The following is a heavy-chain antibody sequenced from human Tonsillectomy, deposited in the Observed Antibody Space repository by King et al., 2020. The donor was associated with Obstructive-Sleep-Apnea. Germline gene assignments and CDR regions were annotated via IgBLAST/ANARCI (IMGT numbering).Heavy chain of an antibody. CDR3: ARDGGSGYFDY. V-gene: IGHV3-13*04. CDR1: GFTFSSYD. CDR2: IGTAGDT. D-gene: IGHD3-9*01. Sequence: VQLVESGGGLVQPGGSLRLSCAASGFTFSSYDMHWVRQATGKGLEWVSAIGTAGDTYYPGSVKGRFTISRENAKNSLYLQMNSLRAGDTAVYYCARDGGSGYFDYWGRGTLVTVSS. J-gene: IGHJ2*01.